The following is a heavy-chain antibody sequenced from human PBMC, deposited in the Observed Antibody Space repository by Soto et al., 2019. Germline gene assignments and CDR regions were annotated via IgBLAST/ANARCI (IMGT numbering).Heavy chain of an antibody. CDR1: GFTFSSYG. Sequence: QVQLVESGGGVVQPGRSLRLSCAASGFTFSSYGMHWVRQAPGKGLEWVAVISYDGSNKYYADSVKGRFTISRDNSKNTLYLQMNSLRAEDTGVYYCAKCRRQTNNWNDGSYYYYGMDVWGQGTTVTVSS. J-gene: IGHJ6*02. V-gene: IGHV3-30*18. CDR3: AKCRRQTNNWNDGSYYYYGMDV. CDR2: ISYDGSNK. D-gene: IGHD1-1*01.